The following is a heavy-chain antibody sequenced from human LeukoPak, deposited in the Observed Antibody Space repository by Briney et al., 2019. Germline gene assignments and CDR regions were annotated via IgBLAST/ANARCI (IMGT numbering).Heavy chain of an antibody. V-gene: IGHV3-43*02. CDR3: AKDQAPYYDAATGYPDY. CDR2: ISADGDST. CDR1: GFCSDYYA. D-gene: IGHD3-22*01. J-gene: IGHJ4*02. Sequence: GGSLSFSCAAAGFCSDYYAMYWVRQAPGEGLQLVSVISADGDSTYYADSVTGRFTISRDNSKHTLYRQMNSLRSEDTAFYYCAKDQAPYYDAATGYPDYGGQGTLVTVSS.